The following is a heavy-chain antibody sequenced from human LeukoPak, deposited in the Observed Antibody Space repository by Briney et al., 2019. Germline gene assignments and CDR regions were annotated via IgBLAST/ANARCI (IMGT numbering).Heavy chain of an antibody. D-gene: IGHD1-26*01. CDR1: GFTFSSYS. CDR3: AKRGAEVGATVAPGDY. V-gene: IGHV3-23*01. Sequence: GGSLRLSGAASGFTFSSYSMSWVRQAPGKGLEWVSAISGSGGSTYYADSVKGRFTISTDNSKNTLYLQMNSLRAEDTAVYYCAKRGAEVGATVAPGDYWGQGTLVTVSS. J-gene: IGHJ4*02. CDR2: ISGSGGST.